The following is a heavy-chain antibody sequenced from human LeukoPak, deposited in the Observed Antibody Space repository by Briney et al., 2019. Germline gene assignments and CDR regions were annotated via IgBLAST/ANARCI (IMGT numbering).Heavy chain of an antibody. D-gene: IGHD6-19*01. V-gene: IGHV1-2*06. Sequence: GASVKVSCKASGYTFSGYWIHWVRQAPGQGLEWMGRIDPNVDDRKYAQKFQGRVTMTRDTSTSTAYMELSSLRSDDTAMYYCARDAAVVGQGSEYWGQGTLVTVSS. CDR1: GYTFSGYW. J-gene: IGHJ4*02. CDR3: ARDAAVVGQGSEY. CDR2: IDPNVDDR.